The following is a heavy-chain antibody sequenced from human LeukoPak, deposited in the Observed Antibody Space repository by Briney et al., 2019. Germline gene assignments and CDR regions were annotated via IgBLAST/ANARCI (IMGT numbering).Heavy chain of an antibody. CDR2: IYTSGST. CDR1: GGSISSGSYY. CDR3: ARDGGGYDSSGKFDY. V-gene: IGHV4-61*02. Sequence: SQTLSLTCTVSGGSISSGSYYWSWIRQPAGKGLEWIGRIYTSGSTNYNPSLKSRVTISVDTSKNQFSLKLSSVTAADTAVYYCARDGGGYDSSGKFDYWGQGTLVTVSS. J-gene: IGHJ4*02. D-gene: IGHD3-22*01.